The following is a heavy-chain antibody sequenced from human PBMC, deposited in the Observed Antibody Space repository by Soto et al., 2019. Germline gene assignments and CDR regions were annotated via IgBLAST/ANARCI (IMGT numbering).Heavy chain of an antibody. J-gene: IGHJ4*02. V-gene: IGHV3-43*01. Sequence: SLRLSCAASGFTFSSYTMHWVRQAPGKGLEWVSRISWDGGSTYYADSVKGRFTISRDNSKNSLYLQMNSLRTEDTALYYCAKVAYYYDSSGYYLDYWGQGTLVTSPQ. CDR3: AKVAYYYDSSGYYLDY. CDR1: GFTFSSYT. D-gene: IGHD3-22*01. CDR2: ISWDGGST.